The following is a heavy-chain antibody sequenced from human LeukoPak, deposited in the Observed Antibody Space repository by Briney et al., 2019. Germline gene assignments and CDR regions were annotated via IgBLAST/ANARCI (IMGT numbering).Heavy chain of an antibody. V-gene: IGHV4-59*01. Sequence: SETLSLTCTVSGGSISSYYWSWIRQPPGKGLEWIGYFYYSGSTNYNPSLKSRVTISVDTSKNQFSLKLSSVTAADTAVYYCARDLYDGKPNDAFDIWGQGTMVTVSS. D-gene: IGHD4-23*01. CDR3: ARDLYDGKPNDAFDI. CDR1: GGSISSYY. CDR2: FYYSGST. J-gene: IGHJ3*02.